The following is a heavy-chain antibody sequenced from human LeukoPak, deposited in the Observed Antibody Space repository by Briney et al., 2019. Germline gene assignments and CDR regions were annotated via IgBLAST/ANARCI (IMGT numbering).Heavy chain of an antibody. V-gene: IGHV4-39*01. CDR3: ARRPTTMNAFDI. D-gene: IGHD3-22*01. CDR1: GGSISSSSYY. CDR2: IRYTHTGST. Sequence: SETLSLTCTVSGGSISSSSYYWGWVRRPPGKGLEWIGSIRYTHTGSTYYNPSLKSRVTMSGDTSKNQFSLKVTSVTAADTAVYYCARRPTTMNAFDIWGQGTMVTVSS. J-gene: IGHJ3*02.